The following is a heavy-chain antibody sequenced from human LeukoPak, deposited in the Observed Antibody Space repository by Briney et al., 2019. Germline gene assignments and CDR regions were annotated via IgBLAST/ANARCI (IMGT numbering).Heavy chain of an antibody. D-gene: IGHD3-22*01. J-gene: IGHJ5*02. CDR1: GGSISSYY. CDR3: ARVGDYYDSSGYYYLSWFDP. V-gene: IGHV4-59*01. CDR2: IYYSGST. Sequence: PSETLSLTCTVSGGSISSYYWSWIRQPPGKGLEWIGYIYYSGSTNYNPSLKSRVTISVDTSKDQFSLKLSSVTAADTAVYYCARVGDYYDSSGYYYLSWFDPWGQGTLVTVSS.